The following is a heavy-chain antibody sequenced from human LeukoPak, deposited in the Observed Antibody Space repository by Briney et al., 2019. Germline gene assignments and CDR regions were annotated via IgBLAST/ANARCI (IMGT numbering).Heavy chain of an antibody. CDR3: ARGGSGGGYLYYFDY. J-gene: IGHJ4*02. V-gene: IGHV1-2*02. CDR1: GYTFTAFY. Sequence: ASVKVSCKASGYTFTAFYIHWVRQAPGQGLEWMGWINPNSGGTNYAQNFQGRVTMTRDTSITTAYMELSRLISDDTAVYYCARGGSGGGYLYYFDYWGQGALVTVSS. D-gene: IGHD2-21*01. CDR2: INPNSGGT.